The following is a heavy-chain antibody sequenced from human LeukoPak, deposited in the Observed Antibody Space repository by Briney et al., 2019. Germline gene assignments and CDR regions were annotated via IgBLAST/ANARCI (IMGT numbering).Heavy chain of an antibody. V-gene: IGHV1-2*02. J-gene: IGHJ5*02. Sequence: ASVKVSCKASGYTFIAYYMHWVRQVPGQGLEWMGWINPNSGGTNYAQKFQGRVSLTRGTSINTAYMELSSLRSDNTAVYYCARAAVTTGSTETFDPWGQGTLVTVSS. D-gene: IGHD1-1*01. CDR2: INPNSGGT. CDR3: ARAAVTTGSTETFDP. CDR1: GYTFIAYY.